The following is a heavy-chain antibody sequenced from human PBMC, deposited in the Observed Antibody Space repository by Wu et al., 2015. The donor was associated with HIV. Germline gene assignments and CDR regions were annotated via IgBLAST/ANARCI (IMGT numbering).Heavy chain of an antibody. CDR2: TNLNTGGT. CDR3: ARDELFRVDDAFDM. J-gene: IGHJ3*02. V-gene: IGHV1-2*02. Sequence: QVQLVQSGAEVKKPGASVKVSCKASGYTFTDYFIHWVRQAPGQGLEWMGWTNLNTGGTNYAPKFQGRVTMTRDTSISTAYIELSGLTSDDTAVYYCARDELFRVDDAFDMWGQGTLVTVSS. CDR1: GYTFTDYF. D-gene: IGHD3-10*01.